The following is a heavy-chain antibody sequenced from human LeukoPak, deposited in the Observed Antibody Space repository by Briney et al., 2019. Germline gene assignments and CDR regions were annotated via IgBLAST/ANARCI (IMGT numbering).Heavy chain of an antibody. CDR2: IYSGGST. CDR1: GFTFSSYG. Sequence: GRSLRLSCAASGFTFSSYGMHWVRQAPGKGLEWVSVIYSGGSTYYADSVKGRFTISRDNSKNTLYLQMNSLRAEDTAVYYCARGGDGYNLDYYYYMDVWGKGTTVTVSS. CDR3: ARGGDGYNLDYYYYMDV. J-gene: IGHJ6*03. V-gene: IGHV3-53*01. D-gene: IGHD5-24*01.